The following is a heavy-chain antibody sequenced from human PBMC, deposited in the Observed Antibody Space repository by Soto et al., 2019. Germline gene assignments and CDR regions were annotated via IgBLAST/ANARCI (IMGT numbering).Heavy chain of an antibody. CDR1: GFTFSSYG. CDR2: IWYDGSNK. CDR3: ARAGLLWFGELSLDY. D-gene: IGHD3-10*01. Sequence: QVQLVESGGGVVQPGRSLRLSCAASGFTFSSYGMHWVRQAPGKGLEWVAVIWYDGSNKYYADSVKGRFTISRDNSKNTLYLQMNSLRAEDTAVYYCARAGLLWFGELSLDYWGQGPLVTVSS. J-gene: IGHJ4*02. V-gene: IGHV3-33*01.